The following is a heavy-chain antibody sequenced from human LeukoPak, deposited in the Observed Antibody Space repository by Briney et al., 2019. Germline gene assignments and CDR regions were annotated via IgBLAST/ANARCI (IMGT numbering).Heavy chain of an antibody. J-gene: IGHJ4*02. V-gene: IGHV3-48*03. CDR2: TSSSGSTI. CDR3: ARDFSGFIDY. D-gene: IGHD3-9*01. Sequence: PGGSLRLSCAASGFIFSNYEMNWVRQAPGKGLEWVSYTSSSGSTINYADSVKGRFTISRDNAKSSLYLQMNSLRTEGTAVYYCARDFSGFIDYWGQGALVTVSP. CDR1: GFIFSNYE.